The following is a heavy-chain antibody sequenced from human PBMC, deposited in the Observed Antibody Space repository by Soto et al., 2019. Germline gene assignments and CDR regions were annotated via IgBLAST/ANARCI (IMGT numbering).Heavy chain of an antibody. Sequence: SETLSLTCTVSGDSISGYYWSWIRQPPGKGLEWIGEINHSGSTNYNPSLKSRVTISVDTSKNQFSLNLYSVTAADTAVYYCAGSSGWYRAFDIWGQGTMDTV. D-gene: IGHD6-19*01. CDR1: GDSISGYY. J-gene: IGHJ3*02. V-gene: IGHV4-34*01. CDR2: INHSGST. CDR3: AGSSGWYRAFDI.